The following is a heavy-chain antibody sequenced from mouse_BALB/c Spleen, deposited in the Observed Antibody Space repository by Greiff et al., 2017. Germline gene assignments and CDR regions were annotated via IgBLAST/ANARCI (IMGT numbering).Heavy chain of an antibody. CDR3: ARIYYDYGDYYAMDY. D-gene: IGHD2-4*01. CDR1: GFNIKDTY. Sequence: EVQVVESGAELVKPGASVKLSCTASGFNIKDTYMHWVKQRPEQGLEWIGRIDPANGNTKYDPKFQGKATITADTSSNTAYLQLSSLTSEDTAVYYCARIYYDYGDYYAMDYWGQGTSVTVSS. J-gene: IGHJ4*01. V-gene: IGHV14-3*02. CDR2: IDPANGNT.